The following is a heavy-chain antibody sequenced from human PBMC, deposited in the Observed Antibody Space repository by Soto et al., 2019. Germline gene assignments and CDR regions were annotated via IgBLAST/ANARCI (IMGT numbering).Heavy chain of an antibody. Sequence: WGSLRLSCAASGFSFSAQYMTWMRQAPGKGLEWVSYISGSGTTIHYTDSVKGRFNGSRDNAKNLVYLQRNSLRAEDTAVYYCPSYPYYHASDYRGKGTPATVSS. CDR1: GFSFSAQY. D-gene: IGHD3-3*02. J-gene: IGHJ4*02. V-gene: IGHV3-11*01. CDR2: ISGSGTTI. CDR3: PSYPYYHASDY.